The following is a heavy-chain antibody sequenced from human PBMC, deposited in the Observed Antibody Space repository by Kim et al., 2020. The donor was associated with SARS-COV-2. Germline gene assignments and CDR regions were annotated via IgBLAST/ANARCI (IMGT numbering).Heavy chain of an antibody. V-gene: IGHV3-74*01. CDR1: RFTFNNYW. D-gene: IGHD3-10*01. J-gene: IGHJ6*02. Sequence: GGSLRLSCAVSRFTFNNYWINWVRHAPGMGLVWVSRISVDGGTTNYADSVKGRFTISRDNAENSLYLQMNSLRAEDTAVYYCARGFFRAGFVVWGHGTTVTVSS. CDR3: ARGFFRAGFVV. CDR2: ISVDGGTT.